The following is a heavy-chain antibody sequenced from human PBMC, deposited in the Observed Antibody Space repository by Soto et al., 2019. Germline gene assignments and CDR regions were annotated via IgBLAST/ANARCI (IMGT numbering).Heavy chain of an antibody. CDR3: ARLNVDTAMENYYYYGMDV. CDR1: GGSISSGGYY. V-gene: IGHV4-31*03. D-gene: IGHD5-18*01. J-gene: IGHJ6*02. CDR2: IYYSGST. Sequence: SETLSLTCTVSGGSISSGGYYWSWIRQHPGKGLEWIGYIYYSGSTYYNPSLKSRVTISVDTSKNQFSLKLSSVTAADTAVYYCARLNVDTAMENYYYYGMDVWGQGTTVTVSS.